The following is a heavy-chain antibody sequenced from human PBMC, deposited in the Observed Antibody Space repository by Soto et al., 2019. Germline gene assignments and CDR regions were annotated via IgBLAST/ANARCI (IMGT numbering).Heavy chain of an antibody. CDR1: GGSFSGYY. V-gene: IGHV4-34*01. CDR2: IYHSGST. CDR3: ARGVHVWQWLVWPFDY. J-gene: IGHJ4*02. D-gene: IGHD6-19*01. Sequence: SETLSLTCAVYGGSFSGYYWSWIRQPPGKGLEWIGEIYHSGSTNYNPSLKSRVTISVDTSKNQFSLKLSSVTAADTAVYYCARGVHVWQWLVWPFDYWGQGTLVTVSS.